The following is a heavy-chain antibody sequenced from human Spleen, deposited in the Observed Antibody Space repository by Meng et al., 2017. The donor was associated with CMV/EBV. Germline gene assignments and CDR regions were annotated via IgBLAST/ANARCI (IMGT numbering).Heavy chain of an antibody. Sequence: GESLKISCAASGLTFSSCSMAWVRQAPGKGLEWVSSISSSSSFIHYADSLKGRFTISRDNAKNTLYLQMNSLRAEDTAVYFCAREGYGFPYPRYGMDVWGQGTTVTVSS. J-gene: IGHJ6*02. V-gene: IGHV3-21*01. CDR3: AREGYGFPYPRYGMDV. CDR1: GLTFSSCS. D-gene: IGHD3-3*01. CDR2: ISSSSSFI.